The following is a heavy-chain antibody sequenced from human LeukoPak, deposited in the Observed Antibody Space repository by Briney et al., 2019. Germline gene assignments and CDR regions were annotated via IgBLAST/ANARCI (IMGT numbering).Heavy chain of an antibody. V-gene: IGHV6-1*01. J-gene: IGHJ5*02. CDR2: TYYRSKWYN. CDR1: GDSVSRNSAA. CDR3: ARAEVSRYSSSWFDP. Sequence: SQTLSLTCAISGDSVSRNSAAWNWIRQSPSRCLEWLGRTYYRSKWYNDYAVSVKSRITINPDTSKNQFSLQLNSVTPEDTAVYYCARAEVSRYSSSWFDPWGQGTLVTVSS. D-gene: IGHD3-9*01.